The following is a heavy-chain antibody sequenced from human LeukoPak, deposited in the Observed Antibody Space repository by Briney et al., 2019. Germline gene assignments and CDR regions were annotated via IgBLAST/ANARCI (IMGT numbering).Heavy chain of an antibody. CDR1: GGTFSSYA. V-gene: IGHV1-69*13. J-gene: IGHJ6*03. Sequence: GASVKVSCKASGGTFSSYAISWVRQAPGQGLEWMGGIIPIFGTANYAQKFQGRVTITADESTSTAYMELSSLRSEDTAVYYCARGRVTPNDSKARNYYYYYMDVWGKGTTVTVSS. CDR3: ARGRVTPNDSKARNYYYYYMDV. D-gene: IGHD4-11*01. CDR2: IIPIFGTA.